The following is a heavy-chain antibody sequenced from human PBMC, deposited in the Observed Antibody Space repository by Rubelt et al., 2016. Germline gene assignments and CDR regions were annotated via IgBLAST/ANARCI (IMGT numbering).Heavy chain of an antibody. CDR1: GFTFRSYG. V-gene: IGHV3-30*19. CDR2: ISYDGNNK. CDR3: ARDWIQIWLYVGVLDY. D-gene: IGHD5-18*01. Sequence: AASGFTFRSYGMNWVRQAPGKGLEWVGVISYDGNNKYYADSVRGRFTISRDNSKNTLYLEMNSLRAEDTAVYYCARDWIQIWLYVGVLDYWGQGTLVTVSS. J-gene: IGHJ4*02.